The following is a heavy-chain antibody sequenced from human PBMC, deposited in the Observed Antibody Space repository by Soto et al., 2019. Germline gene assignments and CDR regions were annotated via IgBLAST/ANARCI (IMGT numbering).Heavy chain of an antibody. CDR2: ISGSGGST. V-gene: IGHV3-23*01. CDR1: GFTFSTYA. J-gene: IGHJ4*02. D-gene: IGHD3-3*01. CDR3: TKDLGFWSGYDHYFDY. Sequence: PGGSLRLSCAASGFTFSTYAMSWVRQAPGKGQEWVSTISGSGGSTYYADSVKGRFTISRDNSKNTLYLQMSSLRAEDTAVYYCTKDLGFWSGYDHYFDYWGQGALVTVSS.